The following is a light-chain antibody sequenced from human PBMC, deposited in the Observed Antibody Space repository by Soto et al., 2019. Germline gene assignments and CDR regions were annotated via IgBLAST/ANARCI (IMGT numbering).Light chain of an antibody. Sequence: QSVLTQPPSASGTPGQRVTISCSGSSSNIGSNTVNWYQQFPGTAPKLLIYSNNQRSSGVPDRFSGSKSGTSASLAISGLQSEDEAEYHCVAWDDSLNGGVFGGGTKLTVL. CDR1: SSNIGSNT. CDR2: SNN. V-gene: IGLV1-44*01. CDR3: VAWDDSLNGGV. J-gene: IGLJ3*02.